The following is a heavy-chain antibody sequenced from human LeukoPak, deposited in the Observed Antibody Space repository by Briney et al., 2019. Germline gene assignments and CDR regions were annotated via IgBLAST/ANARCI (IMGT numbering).Heavy chain of an antibody. CDR2: INHSGST. CDR3: ARESKPSSGYPRLDY. Sequence: SETLSLTCAVYGGSFSGYYWNWIRQPPGKGLEWIGEINHSGSTNYNPSLKSRVTISVDTSKNQFSLKLSSVTAADTAVYYCARESKPSSGYPRLDYWGQGTLVTVSS. D-gene: IGHD3-22*01. J-gene: IGHJ4*02. V-gene: IGHV4-34*01. CDR1: GGSFSGYY.